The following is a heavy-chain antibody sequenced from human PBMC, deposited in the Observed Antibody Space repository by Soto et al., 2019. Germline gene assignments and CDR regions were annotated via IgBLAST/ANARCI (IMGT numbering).Heavy chain of an antibody. CDR3: ARRARLYSSSWFFDY. D-gene: IGHD6-13*01. Sequence: SETLSLTCTVSGGSISSYYWSWIRQPPGKGLEWIGYIYYSGSTNYNPSLKSRVTISVDTSKNQFSLKLSSVTAADTAVYYCARRARLYSSSWFFDYWGQGTLVTVSS. J-gene: IGHJ4*02. CDR2: IYYSGST. CDR1: GGSISSYY. V-gene: IGHV4-59*08.